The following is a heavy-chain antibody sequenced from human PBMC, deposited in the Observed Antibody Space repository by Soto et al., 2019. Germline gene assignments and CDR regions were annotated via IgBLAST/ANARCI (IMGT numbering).Heavy chain of an antibody. CDR1: GVSVSSAGYY. CDR2: ISYSGST. CDR3: VRFVNYYYYAMDV. V-gene: IGHV4-31*03. Sequence: PSETLSLTCTVSGVSVSSAGYYWTWIRQPPGKGLEWMGYISYSGSTYYSPSLKSRITISLDTSRSQFSLKLTSVTAADTAVYYCVRFVNYYYYAMDVWGQGTTVTVSS. D-gene: IGHD2-21*01. J-gene: IGHJ6*02.